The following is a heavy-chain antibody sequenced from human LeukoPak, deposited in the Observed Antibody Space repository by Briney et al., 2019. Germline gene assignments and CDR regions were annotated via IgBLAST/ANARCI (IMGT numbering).Heavy chain of an antibody. CDR2: INHSGTT. CDR3: ARGYYDILTGPHPYFDY. CDR1: VESFSGHY. V-gene: IGHV4-34*01. J-gene: IGHJ4*02. Sequence: SETLSLTCAVYVESFSGHYWSWIRQPPGKGLEWIGEINHSGTTNYNPSLKSRVTISTDISKNQFSLKLSSVTAADTAVYYCARGYYDILTGPHPYFDYWGQGNLVTVSP. D-gene: IGHD3-9*01.